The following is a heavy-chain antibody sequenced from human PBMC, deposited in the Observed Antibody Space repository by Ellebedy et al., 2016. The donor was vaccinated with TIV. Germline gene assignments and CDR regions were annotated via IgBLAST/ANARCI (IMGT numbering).Heavy chain of an antibody. J-gene: IGHJ6*02. CDR2: ISYDGSKK. CDR3: ATSAGSCTFCYYYYYGMDV. D-gene: IGHD3-3*02. Sequence: GESLKISCVASGFTFRSYAMHWVRQAPGKGLEWVAVISYDGSKKYHVDSVKGRFTISRDDSKNKLYLQMNSLRAEDTAVYYCATSAGSCTFCYYYYYGMDVWGQGTTVTVSS. V-gene: IGHV3-30*04. CDR1: GFTFRSYA.